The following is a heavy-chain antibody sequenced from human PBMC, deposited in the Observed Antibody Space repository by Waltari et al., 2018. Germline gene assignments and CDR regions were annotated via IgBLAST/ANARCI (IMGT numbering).Heavy chain of an antibody. J-gene: IGHJ3*02. V-gene: IGHV1-2*06. CDR3: ASHGPDYSSSPFDI. D-gene: IGHD6-6*01. Sequence: QVQLVQSGAEVKKPGASVKVSCKASGYTFTGYYMHWVRQAPGQGLEWMGRINPNSGGTNYEQKFQGRVTITADTSTDTAYMELSSLRSEDTAVYYCASHGPDYSSSPFDIWGQGTMVTVSS. CDR2: INPNSGGT. CDR1: GYTFTGYY.